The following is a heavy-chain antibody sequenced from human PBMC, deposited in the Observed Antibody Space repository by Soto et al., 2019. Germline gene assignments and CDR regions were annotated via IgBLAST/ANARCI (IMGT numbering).Heavy chain of an antibody. CDR3: ARHENRYSVSYYYYYGMDV. CDR1: GGSISSSNYF. V-gene: IGHV4-39*01. D-gene: IGHD1-26*01. Sequence: AGTLSLTCTVSGGSISSSNYFWGWIRQPPGKGLEWIGSIYYSGSTYYNPSLKSPVTISVDTSKNQFSLKLSSVTAADTAVYYCARHENRYSVSYYYYYGMDVWGQGTTVTVSS. J-gene: IGHJ6*02. CDR2: IYYSGST.